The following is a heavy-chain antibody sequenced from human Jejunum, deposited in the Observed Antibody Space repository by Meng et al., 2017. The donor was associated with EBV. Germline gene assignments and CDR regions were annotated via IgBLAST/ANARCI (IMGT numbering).Heavy chain of an antibody. D-gene: IGHD3-22*01. J-gene: IGHJ4*02. CDR1: GFSLSTSAVG. Sequence: ITLKELGPTLVKPTQTPTPLCTFSGFSLSTSAVGVGWIRQPPEKALEWLALIYGGDNKHYSPSLKSRLTITMDTSKNQVVLTMIDMDPVDTATYYCAHRVRDTVNFDYWGQGTLVTVSS. CDR2: IYGGDNK. CDR3: AHRVRDTVNFDY. V-gene: IGHV2-5*02.